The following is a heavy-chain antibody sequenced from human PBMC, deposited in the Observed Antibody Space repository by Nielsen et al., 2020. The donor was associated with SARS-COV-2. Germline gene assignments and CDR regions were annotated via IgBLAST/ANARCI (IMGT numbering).Heavy chain of an antibody. CDR2: IYSGGSST. CDR1: GFTFSSYA. Sequence: GESLKISCAASGFTFSSYAMSWVRQAPGKGLEWVSVIYSGGSSTYYADSVKGRFTISRENAKNSLYLQMNSLRAGDTAVYYCAREVTWDGMDVWGQGTTVTVSS. D-gene: IGHD2-21*02. J-gene: IGHJ6*02. CDR3: AREVTWDGMDV. V-gene: IGHV3-23*03.